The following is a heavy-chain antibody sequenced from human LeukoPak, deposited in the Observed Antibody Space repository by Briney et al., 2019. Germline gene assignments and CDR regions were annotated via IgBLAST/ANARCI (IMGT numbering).Heavy chain of an antibody. CDR2: ISSSGSTI. V-gene: IGHV3-48*03. D-gene: IGHD3-22*01. J-gene: IGHJ6*02. CDR3: ARDSSYYYDRYYYGMDV. Sequence: GGSLRLSCAASGLTYSSYEMNWVRQAPGKGLEWVSYISSSGSTIYYADSVKGRFTISRDNAKNSLYLQMNSLRAEDTAVCYCARDSSYYYDRYYYGMDVWGQGTTVTVSS. CDR1: GLTYSSYE.